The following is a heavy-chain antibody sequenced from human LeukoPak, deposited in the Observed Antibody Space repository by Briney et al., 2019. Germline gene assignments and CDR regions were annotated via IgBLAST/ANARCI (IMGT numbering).Heavy chain of an antibody. V-gene: IGHV4-39*01. D-gene: IGHD5-18*01. CDR1: GGSISSSSYY. J-gene: IGHJ4*02. CDR2: IYYSGST. CDR3: VRLLRAAMAFDY. Sequence: SETLSLTCTVSGGSISSSSYYWGWIRQPPGKGLEWIGSIYYSGSTYYNPSLKSRVTISVDTSKNQFSLKLSSVTAADTAVYYCVRLLRAAMAFDYWGQGSLVTVSS.